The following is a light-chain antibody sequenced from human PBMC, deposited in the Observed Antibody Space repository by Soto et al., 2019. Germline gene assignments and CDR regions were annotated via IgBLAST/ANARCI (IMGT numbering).Light chain of an antibody. Sequence: DIPMTQSPSILSASIGDRVTITCRSSQTITNWLAWYQQKPGKAPRLLIYKASTLKSGVPSRFSGSGSGTEFTLTISSLQPDDFATYYCQHYNSYSEAFGQGTKVDI. J-gene: IGKJ1*01. CDR2: KAS. CDR3: QHYNSYSEA. CDR1: QTITNW. V-gene: IGKV1-5*03.